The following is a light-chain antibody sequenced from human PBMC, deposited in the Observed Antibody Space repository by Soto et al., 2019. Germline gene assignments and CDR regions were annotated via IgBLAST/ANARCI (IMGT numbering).Light chain of an antibody. CDR3: QQYNIYPWT. CDR2: EAS. CDR1: QDISRW. Sequence: DVQMTQSPSTLSASVGDRVTITCRASQDISRWLAWYHQKPGKAPKLLIYEASNLEGGVPSRFSGSGSGTAFHLTISSLQPDDIATYYCQQYNIYPWTFGQGTKVEVK. J-gene: IGKJ1*01. V-gene: IGKV1-5*03.